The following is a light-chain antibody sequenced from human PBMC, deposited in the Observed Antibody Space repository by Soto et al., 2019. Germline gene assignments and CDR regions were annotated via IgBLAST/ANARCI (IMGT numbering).Light chain of an antibody. CDR2: FNSDGSH. V-gene: IGLV4-69*01. Sequence: QSVLTQSPSASASLGASVKLTGTLSSGHSSYAIAWHQQQPEKGPRYLMKFNSDGSHTKGDGIPDRFSGSSSGAERYLTISSLQSEDEADYYCQTWGTGMGVFGGGTKLTVL. CDR1: SGHSSYA. CDR3: QTWGTGMGV. J-gene: IGLJ2*01.